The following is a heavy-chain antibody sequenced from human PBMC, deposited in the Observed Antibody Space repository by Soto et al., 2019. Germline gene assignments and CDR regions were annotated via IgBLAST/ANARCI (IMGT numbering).Heavy chain of an antibody. CDR1: EFTFSSYA. Sequence: GGPRRPSCQASEFTFSSYAMTGSRQPPGKGLEWVSAISGSGGSTYYADSVKGRFTISRDNSKNTLYLQMNSLRAEDTAVYYCAKGIGGPPDDAFDIWGQGTMVTVSS. CDR3: AKGIGGPPDDAFDI. D-gene: IGHD1-26*01. V-gene: IGHV3-23*01. CDR2: ISGSGGST. J-gene: IGHJ3*02.